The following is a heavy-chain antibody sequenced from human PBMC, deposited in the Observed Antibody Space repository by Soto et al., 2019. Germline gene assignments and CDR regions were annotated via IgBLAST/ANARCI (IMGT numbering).Heavy chain of an antibody. Sequence: LVQSGAEVKRPGASVEVSCQVSGDSITEVCMHWVRQSPEKGLEWMGGYEPEKGRTISAQNFKGRLTMTEDTSTDTAYMKLISLETDDTAVYFCATGPPWHYFDFWGQGTLVTVSS. D-gene: IGHD5-12*01. V-gene: IGHV1-24*01. CDR1: GDSITEVC. CDR2: YEPEKGRT. CDR3: ATGPPWHYFDF. J-gene: IGHJ4*02.